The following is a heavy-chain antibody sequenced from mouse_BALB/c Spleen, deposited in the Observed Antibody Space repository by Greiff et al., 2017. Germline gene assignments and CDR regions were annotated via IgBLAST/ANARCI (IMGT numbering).Heavy chain of an antibody. J-gene: IGHJ1*01. CDR3: ARRGAVGYFDV. CDR1: GYSITSDYA. V-gene: IGHV3-2*02. Sequence: EVKLLESGPGLVKPSQSLSLTCTVTGYSITSDYAWNWIRQFPGNKLEWMGYISYSGSTSYNPSLKSRISITRDTSKNQFFLQLNSVTTEDTATYYCARRGAVGYFDVWGAGTTVTVSS. CDR2: ISYSGST. D-gene: IGHD1-1*01.